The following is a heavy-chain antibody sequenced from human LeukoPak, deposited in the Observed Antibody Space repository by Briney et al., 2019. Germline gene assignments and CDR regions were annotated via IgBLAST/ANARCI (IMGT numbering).Heavy chain of an antibody. Sequence: GGSLRLSCAASGFTVSSNYMSWVRQAPGKGLEGVSFIYLGGSTYYADSVKGRFTISRDNSKNTLYLQTTSLRAEDTAVNYCARMTSVTLDPWGQGTLVTVSS. CDR3: ARMTSVTLDP. CDR1: GFTVSSNY. CDR2: IYLGGST. D-gene: IGHD2-21*02. J-gene: IGHJ5*02. V-gene: IGHV3-53*01.